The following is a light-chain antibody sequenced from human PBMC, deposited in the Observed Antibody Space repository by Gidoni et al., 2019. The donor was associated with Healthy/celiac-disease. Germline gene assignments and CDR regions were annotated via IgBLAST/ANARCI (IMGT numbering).Light chain of an antibody. CDR1: QSVSSN. CDR3: QQYNTWPPIT. CDR2: GAS. J-gene: IGKJ5*01. Sequence: EIVMTQSPATLSVSPGERATLSCRASQSVSSNLAWYQQQPGQAPRLLNYGASTRATGIPAGFSGSGSGTEFTLTISSLQSEDFAVYYCQQYNTWPPITFGQXTRLEIK. V-gene: IGKV3-15*01.